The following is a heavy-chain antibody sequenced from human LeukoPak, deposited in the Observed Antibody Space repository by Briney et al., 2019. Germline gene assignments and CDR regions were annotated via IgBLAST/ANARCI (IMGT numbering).Heavy chain of an antibody. CDR3: ARLAVYSSSWYTSNWFDP. CDR2: IYPGDSDT. Sequence: GESLKISCKGSGYSFTSYWIGWVRQMPGKGLEWMGIIYPGDSDTRYSPSFQGQVTISADKSISTAYLQWSSLKASDTAMYYCARLAVYSSSWYTSNWFDPWGQGTLVTVSS. CDR1: GYSFTSYW. D-gene: IGHD6-13*01. V-gene: IGHV5-51*01. J-gene: IGHJ5*02.